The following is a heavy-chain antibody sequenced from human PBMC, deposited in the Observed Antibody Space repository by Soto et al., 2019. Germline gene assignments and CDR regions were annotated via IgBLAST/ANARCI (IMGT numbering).Heavy chain of an antibody. CDR2: INAGNGNT. D-gene: IGHD1-26*01. Sequence: QVPLVQSGAEVKKPGASVKVSCKASGYTFTSYAMHWVRQAPGQRLEWMGWINAGNGNTKYSQKFQGRVTITRDTSASTAYMELSSLRSEDTAVYYCAREGQKIQWELLPYYYGMDVWGQGTTVTVSS. J-gene: IGHJ6*02. V-gene: IGHV1-3*01. CDR3: AREGQKIQWELLPYYYGMDV. CDR1: GYTFTSYA.